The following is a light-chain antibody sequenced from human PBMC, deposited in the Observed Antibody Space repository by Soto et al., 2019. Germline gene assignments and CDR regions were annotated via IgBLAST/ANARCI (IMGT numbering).Light chain of an antibody. CDR2: WAS. V-gene: IGKV4-1*01. CDR3: QQYGSSGT. Sequence: DIVMTQSPESLGVSLGERATINCKSSQSVFYNSSSKNYLLWYQQKPRQSPKLLIYWASTREFGVPDRFSGGGSGTDFTLTISRLEPEDFAVYYCQQYGSSGTFGQGTKVDIK. CDR1: QSVFYNSSSKNY. J-gene: IGKJ1*01.